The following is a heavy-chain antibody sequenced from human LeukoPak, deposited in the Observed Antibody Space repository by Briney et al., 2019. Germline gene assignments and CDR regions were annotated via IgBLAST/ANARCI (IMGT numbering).Heavy chain of an antibody. Sequence: GGSLRLSCAASGFTFSNYAINWVRRAPGKGLEWVAFIRHDGTITYYADSVKGRFTISRDNSKNMLYLQMNNLRPDDTAVYSCAKLPFWGNYNDGYDIWGQGTTVTVSS. CDR1: GFTFSNYA. J-gene: IGHJ3*02. CDR2: IRHDGTIT. CDR3: AKLPFWGNYNDGYDI. D-gene: IGHD3-16*01. V-gene: IGHV3-30*02.